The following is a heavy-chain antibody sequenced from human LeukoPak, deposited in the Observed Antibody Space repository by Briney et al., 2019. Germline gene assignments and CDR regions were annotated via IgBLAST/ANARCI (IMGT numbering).Heavy chain of an antibody. CDR2: IFYSGST. D-gene: IGHD2-2*03. CDR1: GGSISSSSYY. CDR3: AREQCFGYCSSTSWGANWFDP. J-gene: IGHJ5*02. V-gene: IGHV4-39*02. Sequence: SETLSLTCTVSGGSISSSSYYWGWLPQPPGKGLEWIGSIFYSGSTHYNPSLKRRVTISVHTSKNQFSLKLSSVTAADTAVYYCAREQCFGYCSSTSWGANWFDPWGQKTLVTVSS.